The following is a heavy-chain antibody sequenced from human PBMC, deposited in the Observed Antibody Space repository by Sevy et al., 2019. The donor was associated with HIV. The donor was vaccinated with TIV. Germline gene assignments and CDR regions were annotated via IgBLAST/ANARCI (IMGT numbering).Heavy chain of an antibody. CDR1: GFSVSSDF. J-gene: IGHJ5*02. CDR3: VSRSS. V-gene: IGHV3-53*01. CDR2: IYVDDGT. Sequence: GGSLRLSCAASGFSVSSDFMNWVRQAPGKGLEWVSLIYVDDGTNYADSMKGRLIISRDNSKNTPYLQMNSLRVEDSAVYYCVSRSSWGQGTLVTVSS.